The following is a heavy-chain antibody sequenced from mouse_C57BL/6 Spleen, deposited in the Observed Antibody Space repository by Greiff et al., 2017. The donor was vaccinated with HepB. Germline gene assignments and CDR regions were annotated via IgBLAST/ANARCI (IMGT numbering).Heavy chain of an antibody. CDR3: ASGESYYYGSRFAY. CDR1: GFSLTSYG. D-gene: IGHD1-1*01. V-gene: IGHV2-6*01. J-gene: IGHJ3*01. CDR2: IWGVGST. Sequence: QVQLVESGPGLVAPSQSLSITCTVSGFSLTSYGVDWVRQSPGKGLAWLGVIWGVGSTNYNSALKSRLSISKDNSKSQVFLKMNSLQTDDTAMYYCASGESYYYGSRFAYWGQGTLVTVSA.